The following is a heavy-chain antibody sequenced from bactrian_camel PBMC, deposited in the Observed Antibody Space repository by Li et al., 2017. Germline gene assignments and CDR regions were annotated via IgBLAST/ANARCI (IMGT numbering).Heavy chain of an antibody. CDR2: IDSEGSDSET. Sequence: HVQLVESGGGSVQAGGFLRLACVVTGYTFNTYSWIRQAPGKGLEWLSSIDSEGSDSETYYADSMEGRFTISRDNAKNTVYLHLNSLKSEDTALYYCAAGDSDYLHPFDDWGQGTQVTVS. V-gene: IGHV3-2*01. CDR3: AAGDSDYLHPFDD. J-gene: IGHJ4*01. CDR1: GYTFNTY. D-gene: IGHD4*01.